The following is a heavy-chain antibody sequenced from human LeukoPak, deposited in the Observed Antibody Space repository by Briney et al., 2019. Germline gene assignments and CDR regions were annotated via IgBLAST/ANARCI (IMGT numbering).Heavy chain of an antibody. V-gene: IGHV1-18*01. D-gene: IGHD2-8*02. Sequence: ASVKVSCKVSGYTFSSYGISWVRQAPGQGLEWMGWISADNGNTNYAQKLQGRVTMTTDTSTSTAYMELRSLRSDDTAVYYCARGAEDIVLSDYYGMDVWGQGTTVTVSS. J-gene: IGHJ6*02. CDR2: ISADNGNT. CDR1: GYTFSSYG. CDR3: ARGAEDIVLSDYYGMDV.